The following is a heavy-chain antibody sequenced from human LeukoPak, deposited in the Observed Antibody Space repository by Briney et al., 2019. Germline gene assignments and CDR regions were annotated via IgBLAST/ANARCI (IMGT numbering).Heavy chain of an antibody. V-gene: IGHV4-61*02. D-gene: IGHD3-22*01. Sequence: PSQTLSLTCTVSGGSISSGSYYWSWIRQPAGKGLEWIGRIYTSGSTNYNPSLKSRVTISVDTSKNQFSLKLSSVTAADTAVYYCARRDSSGHQFDYWGQGTLVTVSS. CDR2: IYTSGST. CDR1: GGSISSGSYY. J-gene: IGHJ4*02. CDR3: ARRDSSGHQFDY.